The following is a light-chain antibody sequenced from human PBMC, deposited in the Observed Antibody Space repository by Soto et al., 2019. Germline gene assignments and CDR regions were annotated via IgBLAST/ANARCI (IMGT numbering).Light chain of an antibody. CDR3: SSYAGSNNVV. V-gene: IGLV2-8*01. J-gene: IGLJ2*01. Sequence: QSALTQPPSASGSPGQSVTISCTGTRSDVGGYNFVSWYRQHPGKAPKLLIYAVSQRPSGVPARFSGSKSGNTASLTVSGLQAEDEADYYCSSYAGSNNVVFGGGTKSPS. CDR2: AVS. CDR1: RSDVGGYNF.